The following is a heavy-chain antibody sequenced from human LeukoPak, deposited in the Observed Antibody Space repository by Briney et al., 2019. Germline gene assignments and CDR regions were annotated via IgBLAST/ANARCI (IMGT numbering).Heavy chain of an antibody. J-gene: IGHJ4*02. Sequence: SETLSLTCAVYGGSFSGYYWSWIRQPPGKGLEWIGEINHSGSTNYNPSLRSRVTISVDTTKNQFSLKLSSVTAADTAVYYCARGGYCGGDCYFYYWGQGTLVTVSS. CDR1: GGSFSGYY. V-gene: IGHV4-34*01. D-gene: IGHD2-21*02. CDR2: INHSGST. CDR3: ARGGYCGGDCYFYY.